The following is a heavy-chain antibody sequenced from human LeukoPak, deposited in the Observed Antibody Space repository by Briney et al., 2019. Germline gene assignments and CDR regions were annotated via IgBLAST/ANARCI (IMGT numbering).Heavy chain of an antibody. D-gene: IGHD2-15*01. CDR3: AREYCSGGSCYGMDV. V-gene: IGHV3-30*03. CDR2: ISYDGSNK. Sequence: GGSLRLSCAASGFTFSSYGMHWVRQAPGKGLEWVAVISYDGSNKYYADSVKGRFTISRDNSKNTLYLQMNSLRAEDAAVYYCAREYCSGGSCYGMDVWGQGTTVTVSS. CDR1: GFTFSSYG. J-gene: IGHJ6*02.